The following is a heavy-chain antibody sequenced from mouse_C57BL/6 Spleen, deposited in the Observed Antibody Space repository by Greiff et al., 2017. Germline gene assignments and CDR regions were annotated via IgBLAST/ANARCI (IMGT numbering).Heavy chain of an antibody. CDR3: ARSRVLRLYYAMDY. V-gene: IGHV1-26*01. CDR2: INPNNGGT. J-gene: IGHJ4*01. CDR1: GYTFTDYY. D-gene: IGHD1-1*01. Sequence: EVQLQQSGPELVKPGASVKISCKASGYTFTDYYMNWVKQSHGKSLEWIGDINPNNGGTSYNQKFKGEATLTVDKSSSTSYMELRRLTSEDSADYYCARSRVLRLYYAMDYWGQGTSVTVSS.